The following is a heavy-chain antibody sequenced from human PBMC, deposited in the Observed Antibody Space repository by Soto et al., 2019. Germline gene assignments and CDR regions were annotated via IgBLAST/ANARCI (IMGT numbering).Heavy chain of an antibody. CDR3: ARDEYCSGGSCYRSDYYMDV. J-gene: IGHJ6*03. CDR2: IKQDGSEK. V-gene: IGHV3-7*01. Sequence: GGSLRLSCAASGFTFSSYWMSWVRQAPGKGLEWVANIKQDGSEKYYGDSVKGRFTISRDNAKNSLYLQMNSLRAEDTAVYYCARDEYCSGGSCYRSDYYMDVWGKGTTVTVSS. CDR1: GFTFSSYW. D-gene: IGHD2-15*01.